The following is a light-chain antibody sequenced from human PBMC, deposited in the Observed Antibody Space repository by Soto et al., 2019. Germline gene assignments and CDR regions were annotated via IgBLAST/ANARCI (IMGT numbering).Light chain of an antibody. V-gene: IGKV3-15*01. CDR3: LQYDDWPWT. Sequence: ETVLTQSPATLSLSPGERATLSCGASQSVSSNYLAWYQHKPGQAPRLLIYGASTRATGIPGRFSGGGSGTEFTFTISSLQSEDVAVYYCLQYDDWPWTFGQGTKVEI. CDR1: QSVSSN. CDR2: GAS. J-gene: IGKJ1*01.